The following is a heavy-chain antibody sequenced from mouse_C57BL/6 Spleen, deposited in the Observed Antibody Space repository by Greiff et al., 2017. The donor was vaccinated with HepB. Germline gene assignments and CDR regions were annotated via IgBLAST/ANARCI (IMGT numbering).Heavy chain of an antibody. D-gene: IGHD2-4*01. CDR1: GFTFSDYG. J-gene: IGHJ3*01. CDR2: ISSGSSTI. V-gene: IGHV5-17*01. CDR3: ASPYDYDVPSFAY. Sequence: EVKLMESGGGLVKPGGSLKLSCAASGFTFSDYGMHWVRQAPEKGLEWVAYISSGSSTIYYADTVKGRFTISRDNAKNTLFLQMTSLRSEDTAMYYCASPYDYDVPSFAYWGQGTLVTVSA.